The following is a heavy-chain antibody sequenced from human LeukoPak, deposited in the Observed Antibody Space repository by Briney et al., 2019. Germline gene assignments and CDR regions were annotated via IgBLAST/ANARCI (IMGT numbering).Heavy chain of an antibody. Sequence: PGGSLRLSCAASGFTVSRNYMNWVRQAPGKGLEWVSSISGSGGSTYYADSVKGRFTISRDNSKNTLYLQMNSLRAEDTAVYYCARNQRYFDYWGQGTLVTVSS. CDR1: GFTVSRNY. J-gene: IGHJ4*02. D-gene: IGHD1-14*01. V-gene: IGHV3-53*01. CDR3: ARNQRYFDY. CDR2: ISGSGGST.